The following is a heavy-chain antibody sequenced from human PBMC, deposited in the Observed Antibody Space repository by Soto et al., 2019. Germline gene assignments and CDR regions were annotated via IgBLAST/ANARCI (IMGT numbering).Heavy chain of an antibody. D-gene: IGHD3-10*01. J-gene: IGHJ4*02. Sequence: QVQLQQWGAGLLKPSETLSLPCAVYGGSFSGYYCSWVRQPQRKGLGRMGETEGGGRANYNPSLKSRVAISVDTSKNQFSLKVNSVTAADTAVYYCARGYGSGSYWAYWGQGTLVTVSS. CDR2: TEGGGRA. CDR3: ARGYGSGSYWAY. CDR1: GGSFSGYY. V-gene: IGHV4-34*02.